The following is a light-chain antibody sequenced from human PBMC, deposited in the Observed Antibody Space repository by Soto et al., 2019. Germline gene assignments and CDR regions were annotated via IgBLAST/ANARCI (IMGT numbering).Light chain of an antibody. J-gene: IGKJ1*01. Sequence: EIVLTQSPGTLSLSPGERATLSCRASQSVSSSYLAWSQQRTGQAPRLLIYETSSRATGIPDRFSGSGSGTDFTLTISRLEPEDFAVYYCHQYGSSPPWTFGQGTKV. CDR3: HQYGSSPPWT. CDR1: QSVSSSY. V-gene: IGKV3-20*01. CDR2: ETS.